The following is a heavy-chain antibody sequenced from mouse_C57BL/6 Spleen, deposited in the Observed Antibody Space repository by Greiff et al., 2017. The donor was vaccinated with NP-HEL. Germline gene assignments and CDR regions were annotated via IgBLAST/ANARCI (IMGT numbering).Heavy chain of an antibody. CDR3: TRSYYYGSGRAMDY. Sequence: EVMLVESGGGLVQPGGSMKLSCAASGFTFSDAWMDWVRQSPEKGLEWVAEIRNKANNHATYYAESVKGRFTISRDDSKSSVYLQMNSLRAEDTGIYYCTRSYYYGSGRAMDYWGQGTSVTVSS. CDR2: IRNKANNHAT. V-gene: IGHV6-6*01. D-gene: IGHD1-1*01. J-gene: IGHJ4*01. CDR1: GFTFSDAW.